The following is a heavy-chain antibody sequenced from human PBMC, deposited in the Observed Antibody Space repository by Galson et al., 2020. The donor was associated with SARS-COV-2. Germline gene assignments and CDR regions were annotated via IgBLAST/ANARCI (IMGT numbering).Heavy chain of an antibody. Sequence: GASLKISCKGSGYPFTGFWIGWVRKMPGKGLESMGMIYPGDSDTRYSPSFQGQVTISADKSISTAYLQWSTLKASDTAMYYCARLESTGEANWGQGTMVTVSP. CDR3: ARLESTGEAN. D-gene: IGHD7-27*01. J-gene: IGHJ3*01. V-gene: IGHV5-51*01. CDR1: GYPFTGFW. CDR2: IYPGDSDT.